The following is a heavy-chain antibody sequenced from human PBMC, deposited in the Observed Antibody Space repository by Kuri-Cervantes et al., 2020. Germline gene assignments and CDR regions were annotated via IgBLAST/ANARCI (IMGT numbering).Heavy chain of an antibody. Sequence: GGSLRLSCAASGFTFSSYGMHWVRQAPGKGLEWVAVISYDGSNKYYADSVKGRFTISRDNSKNTLYLQMNSLRAEDTAVYYCARDQSSTGRGGMDVWGQGTTVTVSS. D-gene: IGHD2-2*01. CDR3: ARDQSSTGRGGMDV. V-gene: IGHV3-30*03. CDR2: ISYDGSNK. CDR1: GFTFSSYG. J-gene: IGHJ6*02.